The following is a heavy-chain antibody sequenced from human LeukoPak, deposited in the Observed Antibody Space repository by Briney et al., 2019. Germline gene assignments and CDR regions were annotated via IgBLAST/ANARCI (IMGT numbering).Heavy chain of an antibody. CDR2: ITSGSSTI. Sequence: GGSLRLSCAASGFTFSLYSMNWVRPAPGKGLEWVSYITSGSSTIYYAESVRGRFTISRDNAKNSLFLQMNSLRAEDTAVYYCARDGGGDYWGQGTLITVSS. CDR3: ARDGGGDY. D-gene: IGHD3-16*01. CDR1: GFTFSLYS. V-gene: IGHV3-48*01. J-gene: IGHJ4*02.